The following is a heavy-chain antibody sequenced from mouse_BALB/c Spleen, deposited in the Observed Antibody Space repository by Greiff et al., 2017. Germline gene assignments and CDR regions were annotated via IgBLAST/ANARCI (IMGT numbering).Heavy chain of an antibody. J-gene: IGHJ3*01. D-gene: IGHD2-14*01. V-gene: IGHV5-9-4*01. CDR3: ARGRGTAWFAY. CDR1: GFTFSSYA. Sequence: EVMLVESGGGLVKPGGSLKLSCAASGFTFSSYAMSWVRQSPEKRLEWVAEISSGGSYTYYPDTVTGRFTISRDNAKNTLYLEMSSLRSEDTAMYYCARGRGTAWFAYWGQGTLVTVSA. CDR2: ISSGGSYT.